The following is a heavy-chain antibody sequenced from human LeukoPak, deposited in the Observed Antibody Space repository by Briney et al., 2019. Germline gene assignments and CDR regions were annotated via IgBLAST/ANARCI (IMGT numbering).Heavy chain of an antibody. V-gene: IGHV3-23*01. CDR3: AKIMANSLYDISSLFDH. D-gene: IGHD3-9*01. CDR2: MSRSGSTT. J-gene: IGHJ4*02. CDR1: GFTFSNYA. Sequence: GASLRLSCAASGFTFSNYAMGWVRQAPGKGLECVSVMSRSGSTTYYVDSVKGRFTISRDNSKRAVYLQMNSLRPEDTAVYYCAKIMANSLYDISSLFDHWGQGILVIVSS.